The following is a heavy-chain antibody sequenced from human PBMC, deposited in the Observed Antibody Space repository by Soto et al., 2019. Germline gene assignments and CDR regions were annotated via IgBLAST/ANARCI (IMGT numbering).Heavy chain of an antibody. CDR3: ARGGHIAVVTASFDN. CDR1: GYTFNTYY. CDR2: IHPSGGGT. Sequence: QVQLVQSGAEVRKPGASVKVSCKPSGYTFNTYYLHWLRQAPGQALEWMGVIHPSGGGTTYAQKFRGGATVTRDPSTTTVFMELSSLRSDDTAVYYCARGGHIAVVTASFDNWGQGTLVTVSS. J-gene: IGHJ4*02. V-gene: IGHV1-46*02. D-gene: IGHD2-21*02.